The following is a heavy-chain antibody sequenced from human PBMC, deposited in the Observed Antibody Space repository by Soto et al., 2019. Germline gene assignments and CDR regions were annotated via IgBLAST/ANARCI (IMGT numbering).Heavy chain of an antibody. CDR2: ISISGEKT. Sequence: GESLRLSCTASGFTFSMLSTSWVRQAPGRGLEWHSAISISGEKTYYRGSREGRPTICTHNPKNTLCLQINSLRLDDTAVYYCVKPLYDDVVVTYGMDVWGQGTTVTVS. D-gene: IGHD3-16*01. CDR1: GFTFSMLS. CDR3: VKPLYDDVVVTYGMDV. J-gene: IGHJ6*02. V-gene: IGHV3-23*01.